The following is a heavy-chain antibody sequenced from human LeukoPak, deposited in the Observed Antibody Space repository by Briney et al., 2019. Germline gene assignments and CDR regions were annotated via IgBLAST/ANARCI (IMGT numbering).Heavy chain of an antibody. D-gene: IGHD2-21*02. CDR2: IYYSGST. V-gene: IGHV4-59*12. CDR1: GGSISSYY. CDR3: ARGLPIVVVTSNWFDP. J-gene: IGHJ5*02. Sequence: SETLSLTCTVSGGSISSYYWSWIRQPPGKGLEWIGYIYYSGSTNYNPSLKSRVTISVDTSKNQFSLKLSSVTAADTAVYYCARGLPIVVVTSNWFDPWGQGTLVTVSS.